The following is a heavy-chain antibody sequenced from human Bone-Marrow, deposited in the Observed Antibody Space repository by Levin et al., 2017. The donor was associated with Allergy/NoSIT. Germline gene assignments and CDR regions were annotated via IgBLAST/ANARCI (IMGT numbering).Heavy chain of an antibody. CDR2: NRSKVDSYTT. CDR1: GFTFSDHY. CDR3: AAGYCSGGSCYDFNY. D-gene: IGHD2-15*01. Sequence: GESLKISCAASGFTFSDHYMDWVRQAPGKGLEWVGRNRSKVDSYTTEYAASVKGRFTVSRDDSKNSLYLQMNSLKTEDTAVYYCAAGYCSGGSCYDFNYWGQGILVTVSS. J-gene: IGHJ4*02. V-gene: IGHV3-72*01.